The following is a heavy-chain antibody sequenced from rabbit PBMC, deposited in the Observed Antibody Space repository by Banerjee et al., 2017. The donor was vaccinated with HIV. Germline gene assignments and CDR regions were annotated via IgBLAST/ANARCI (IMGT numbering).Heavy chain of an antibody. D-gene: IGHD8-1*01. Sequence: QEQLEESGGDLVKPEGSLTLTCKASGFSFSSSYYMCWVRQAPGKGLEWIACIYGGSSGSTYYASWAKGRFTISKTSSTTVTLQMTSLTAADTATYFCAGGSYYVGFNLWGQGTLVTVS. J-gene: IGHJ4*01. CDR2: IYGGSSGST. CDR1: GFSFSSSYY. V-gene: IGHV1S45*01. CDR3: AGGSYYVGFNL.